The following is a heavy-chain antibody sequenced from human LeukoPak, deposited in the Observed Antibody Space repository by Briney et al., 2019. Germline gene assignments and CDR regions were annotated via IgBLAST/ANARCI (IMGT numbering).Heavy chain of an antibody. CDR1: GYSISSGYY. CDR2: IKQDGSEK. Sequence: ETLSLTCAVSGYSISSGYYWGWIRQPPGKGLEWVANIKQDGSEKYYVDSVKGRFTISRDNAKNSLYLQMNSLRAEDTAVYYCAREMGLSDAFDIWGQGTMVTVSS. V-gene: IGHV3-7*01. D-gene: IGHD3-16*02. CDR3: AREMGLSDAFDI. J-gene: IGHJ3*02.